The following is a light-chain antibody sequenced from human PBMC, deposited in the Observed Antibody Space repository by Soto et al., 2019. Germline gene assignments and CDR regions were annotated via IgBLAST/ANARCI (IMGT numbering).Light chain of an antibody. Sequence: QSFITQHASVSGSPGQSITISCTGTSSDVGGYNYVSWYQQHPGKAPKLMIYAVTDRPSGVSSRFSGSKSGNTASLTISGLQAEDEADYYCSSYTSSSTLFGTGTKVTVL. V-gene: IGLV2-14*01. CDR3: SSYTSSSTL. CDR1: SSDVGGYNY. CDR2: AVT. J-gene: IGLJ1*01.